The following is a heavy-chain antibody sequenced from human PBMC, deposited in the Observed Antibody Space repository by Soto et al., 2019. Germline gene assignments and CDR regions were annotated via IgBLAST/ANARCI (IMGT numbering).Heavy chain of an antibody. CDR1: GYTFTTYG. D-gene: IGHD5-12*01. J-gene: IGHJ4*02. CDR2: ISANNGNT. Sequence: QVQLVQSGAEVKKPGASVKVSCKTSGYTFTTYGISWVRQAPGQGFEWMGWISANNGNTNHAQKFRGRISMTTDTSTSTAYMEVRSLRSDDTAVYYCAREGRCYEDYWGQGTLVIVSS. V-gene: IGHV1-18*01. CDR3: AREGRCYEDY.